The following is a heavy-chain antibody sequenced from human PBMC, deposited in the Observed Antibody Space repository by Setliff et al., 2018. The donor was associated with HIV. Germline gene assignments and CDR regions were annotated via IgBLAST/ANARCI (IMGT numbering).Heavy chain of an antibody. CDR1: GGSISSHY. CDR3: ATRAIVVIPDY. D-gene: IGHD3-22*01. J-gene: IGHJ4*02. Sequence: SETLSLTCTVSGGSISSHYWSWIRQPPGKGLEWIGEVLYNGGTRYNPPLENRVSMSVDTSKNQFSLKVRSVTAADTAVYYCATRAIVVIPDYWGQGTLVTVSS. V-gene: IGHV4-59*04. CDR2: VLYNGGT.